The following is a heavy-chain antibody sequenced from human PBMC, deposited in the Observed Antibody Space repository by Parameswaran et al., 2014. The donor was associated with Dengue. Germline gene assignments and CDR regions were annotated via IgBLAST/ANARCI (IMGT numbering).Heavy chain of an antibody. V-gene: IGHV2-26*01. D-gene: IGHD4-17*01. J-gene: IGHJ6*02. CDR2: IFSKDEK. Sequence: WIRQPPGKALEWLAHIFSKDEKSYSTSLKSRLTISKDTSKSQVVLTMTNMDPVDTATYYCARIRGDYLFNYYYTMDVWGQGTTVTVSS. CDR3: ARIRGDYLFNYYYTMDV.